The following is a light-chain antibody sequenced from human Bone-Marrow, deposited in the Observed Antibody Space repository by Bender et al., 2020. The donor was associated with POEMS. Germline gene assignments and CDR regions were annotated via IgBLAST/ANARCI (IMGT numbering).Light chain of an antibody. CDR1: SSTIGISY. Sequence: QSVLTQPPSVSGTPGQRVTISCSGSSSTIGISYVFWYQHLPGTAPKLLIYGNTNRPSGVPDRFSGSKSGTSASLVITGLQSDDEAIYFCVAWDASLNGWVFGGGTKLTVL. CDR2: GNT. V-gene: IGLV1-47*02. J-gene: IGLJ3*02. CDR3: VAWDASLNGWV.